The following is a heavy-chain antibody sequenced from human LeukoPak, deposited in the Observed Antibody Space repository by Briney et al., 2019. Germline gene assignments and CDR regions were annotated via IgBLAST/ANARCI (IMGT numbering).Heavy chain of an antibody. Sequence: GGSLRLSCVASGFPFSSYWMTWVRQAPGMGLEWVANIKQDGSKKSYVDSVKGRFTISRDNAKNSLYLQMNSLRAEDTAIYYCTRVGYIDEGIDYWGQGTLVTVSS. V-gene: IGHV3-7*04. CDR2: IKQDGSKK. D-gene: IGHD5-24*01. CDR3: TRVGYIDEGIDY. CDR1: GFPFSSYW. J-gene: IGHJ4*02.